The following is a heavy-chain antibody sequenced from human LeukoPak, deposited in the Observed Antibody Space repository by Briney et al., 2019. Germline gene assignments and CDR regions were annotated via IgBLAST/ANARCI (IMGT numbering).Heavy chain of an antibody. Sequence: GGSLRLSGAASGFTFSSYAMSWVRQAPGKGLEWVSVISNSGGTTYYADSVKGRFTISRDNSKNTLYLQMNSLRAEDTAIYYCAKVRWTGGGYFDYWGQGTLVTVSS. D-gene: IGHD1-14*01. CDR2: ISNSGGTT. J-gene: IGHJ4*02. CDR3: AKVRWTGGGYFDY. V-gene: IGHV3-23*01. CDR1: GFTFSSYA.